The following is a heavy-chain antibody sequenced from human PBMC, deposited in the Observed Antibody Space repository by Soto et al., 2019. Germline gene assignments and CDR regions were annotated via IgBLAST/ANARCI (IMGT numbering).Heavy chain of an antibody. Sequence: GESLKISCAASGFTFSSYAMHWVRQAPGKGLEWVAVISYDGSNKYYADSVKGRFTISRDNSKNTLYLQMNSLRAEDTAVYYCARGPVLWFGEYFDYWGQGTLVTVSS. J-gene: IGHJ4*02. D-gene: IGHD3-10*01. CDR2: ISYDGSNK. V-gene: IGHV3-30-3*01. CDR3: ARGPVLWFGEYFDY. CDR1: GFTFSSYA.